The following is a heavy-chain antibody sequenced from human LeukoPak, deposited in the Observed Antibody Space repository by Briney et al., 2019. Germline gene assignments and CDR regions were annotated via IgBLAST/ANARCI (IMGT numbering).Heavy chain of an antibody. CDR3: ARGGYYYDSSGYFDY. CDR2: IYHSGST. Sequence: SETLSLTCTVSGYSISSGYYWGWIRQPPGKWLEWIGSIYHSGSTYYNPSLKSRVTISVDTSKNQFSLKLSSVTAADTAVYYCARGGYYYDSSGYFDYWGQGTLVTVSS. V-gene: IGHV4-38-2*02. CDR1: GYSISSGYY. J-gene: IGHJ4*02. D-gene: IGHD3-22*01.